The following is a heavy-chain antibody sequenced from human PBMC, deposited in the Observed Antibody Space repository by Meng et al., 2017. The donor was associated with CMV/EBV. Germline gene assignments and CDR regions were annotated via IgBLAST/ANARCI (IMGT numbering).Heavy chain of an antibody. CDR3: ARGARNPYYHFSHYGMDV. J-gene: IGHJ6*02. D-gene: IGHD3-3*01. Sequence: GESLKISCAASGFTFSSYAMHWVRQAPGKGLEWVAIISFDGNNKYYADSVKGRFPISRDNSKNTLYLQMNSLRAEDTALYHCARGARNPYYHFSHYGMDVWGQGTTVTVSS. CDR1: GFTFSSYA. V-gene: IGHV3-30-3*01. CDR2: ISFDGNNK.